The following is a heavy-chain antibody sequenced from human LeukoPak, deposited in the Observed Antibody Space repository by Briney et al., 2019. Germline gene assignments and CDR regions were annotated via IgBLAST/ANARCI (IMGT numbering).Heavy chain of an antibody. D-gene: IGHD2-8*01. Sequence: PSETLSLTCAVYGGSFSGYYWSWIRQHPEKGLEWIGNIYYRGSTYYNPSLKSRLTLSIDMSKNQFSLRLSSVTAADTALYYCARVVVHYYFGLDFWGQGTTVTVSS. CDR3: ARVVVHYYFGLDF. CDR2: IYYRGST. CDR1: GGSFSGYY. V-gene: IGHV4-31*11. J-gene: IGHJ6*02.